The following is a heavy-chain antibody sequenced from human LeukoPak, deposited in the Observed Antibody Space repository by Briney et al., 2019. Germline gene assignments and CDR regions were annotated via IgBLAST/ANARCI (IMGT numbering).Heavy chain of an antibody. V-gene: IGHV3-23*01. D-gene: IGHD3-16*01. CDR3: AKGGGQTFDY. Sequence: GGSLRLSCAASGFTFSNYWLSWVRQAPGKGLEWVSSISDSGGTTFYADSVKGRFTISRDNSKNTLYLQMNSLRAEETAVYYCAKGGGQTFDYWGQGTLVTVSS. J-gene: IGHJ4*02. CDR2: ISDSGGTT. CDR1: GFTFSNYW.